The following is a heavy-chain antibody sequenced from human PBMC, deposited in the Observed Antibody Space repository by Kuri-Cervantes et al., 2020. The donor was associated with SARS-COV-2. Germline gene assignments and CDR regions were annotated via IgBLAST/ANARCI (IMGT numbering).Heavy chain of an antibody. Sequence: LSFTCAASGFTFSSYGMHWVRQAPGKGLEWVAVISYDGSNKYYADSVKGRFTISRDNSKNTLYLQMNSLRAEDTAVYYCAKDAVTEVLDYWGQGTLVTVSS. CDR2: ISYDGSNK. D-gene: IGHD4-23*01. CDR3: AKDAVTEVLDY. J-gene: IGHJ4*02. V-gene: IGHV3-30*18. CDR1: GFTFSSYG.